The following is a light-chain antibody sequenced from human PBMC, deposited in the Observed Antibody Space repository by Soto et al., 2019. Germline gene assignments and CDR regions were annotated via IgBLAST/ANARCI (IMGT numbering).Light chain of an antibody. CDR3: AAWDDNLSGFYV. CDR2: GHN. V-gene: IGLV1-44*01. CDR1: SSNIGSNV. Sequence: QYMVTHPPSVSGTPGQMVTISCAGSSSNIGSNVVNWYQHLPGRAPKLLIYGHNQRPSGVPDRFSGSKSGTSASLAISGLQSEDEAEYYCAAWDDNLSGFYVFGTGTKV. J-gene: IGLJ1*01.